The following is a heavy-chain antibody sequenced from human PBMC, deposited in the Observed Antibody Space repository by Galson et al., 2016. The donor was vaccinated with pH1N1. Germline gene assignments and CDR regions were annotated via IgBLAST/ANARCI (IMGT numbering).Heavy chain of an antibody. J-gene: IGHJ4*02. V-gene: IGHV4-30-4*01. Sequence: TLSLTCSVSGGSIRNIYSYWSWIRQPPGKGLEWIAYIYDTETTYYNPSLASRVSISVDTSKSQFSLRLTSMTAADAAVYYCARGIRGSQPDRTYYFDSWGQGALVTVSS. CDR1: GGSIRNIYSY. CDR3: ARGIRGSQPDRTYYFDS. CDR2: IYDTETT. D-gene: IGHD1-26*01.